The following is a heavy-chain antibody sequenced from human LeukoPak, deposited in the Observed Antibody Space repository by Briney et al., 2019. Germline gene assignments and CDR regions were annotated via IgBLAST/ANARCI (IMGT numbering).Heavy chain of an antibody. J-gene: IGHJ4*02. CDR1: GYSFTAHW. CDR2: ISPGETDT. Sequence: GESLKISCKVSGYSFTAHWIGWVRQMPGKGLEWMGIISPGETDTRYSPSFQGQVTISADKSISTAYLQWSSLKASDTAMYDCARLRWAAGGGYYFDYWGQGTLVTVSS. V-gene: IGHV5-51*01. CDR3: ARLRWAAGGGYYFDY. D-gene: IGHD6-13*01.